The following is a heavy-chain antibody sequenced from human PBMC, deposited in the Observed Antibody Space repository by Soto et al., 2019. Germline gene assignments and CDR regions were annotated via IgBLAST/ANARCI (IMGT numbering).Heavy chain of an antibody. CDR2: FDPEDGET. V-gene: IGHV1-24*01. D-gene: IGHD6-13*01. CDR1: GYTLTELS. CDR3: ATEVGSAAAGDPYHYYGMDV. J-gene: IGHJ6*02. Sequence: ASVKVSCKVSGYTLTELSMHWVRQAPGKGLEWMGGFDPEDGETIYAQKFQGRVTMTEDTSTDTAYMELSSLRSEDTAVYYCATEVGSAAAGDPYHYYGMDVWGQGTTVTVSS.